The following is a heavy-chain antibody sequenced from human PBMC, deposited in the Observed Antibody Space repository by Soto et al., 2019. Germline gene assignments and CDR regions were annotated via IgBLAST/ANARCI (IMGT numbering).Heavy chain of an antibody. CDR2: TIPVFNTA. V-gene: IGHV1-69*06. J-gene: IGHJ3*02. Sequence: QVQLEQSGAEVKKPGSSVKISCKASGGTLSDHGVSWLRQAPGQGLERVGGTIPVFNTAKYAPKFQGRVTIAADKSTNIAYMEVGSLRSDDTAFYYCARGVYGAGNYYTGPSAFDIWGQGTLVSASS. D-gene: IGHD3-10*01. CDR3: ARGVYGAGNYYTGPSAFDI. CDR1: GGTLSDHG.